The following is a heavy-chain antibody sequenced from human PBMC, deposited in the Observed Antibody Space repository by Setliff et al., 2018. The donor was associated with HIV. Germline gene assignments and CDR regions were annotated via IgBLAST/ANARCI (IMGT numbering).Heavy chain of an antibody. CDR2: INTNTGNP. V-gene: IGHV7-4-1*02. J-gene: IGHJ6*03. Sequence: GASVKVSCKASGYTFTNYGMNWVRQAPGQGLEWMGWINTNTGNPTYAQGFTGRFVFSLDTSVSTAYLQISSLKAEDTAVYYCARGFSSGWTVYYYYMDVWGKGTTVTVSS. CDR1: GYTFTNYG. D-gene: IGHD6-19*01. CDR3: ARGFSSGWTVYYYYMDV.